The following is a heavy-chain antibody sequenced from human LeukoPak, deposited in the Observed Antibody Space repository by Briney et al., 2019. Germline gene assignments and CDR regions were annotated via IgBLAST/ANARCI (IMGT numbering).Heavy chain of an antibody. CDR3: GRDAVLGSGSIDY. CDR2: IRPDGVET. V-gene: IGHV3-74*01. Sequence: GGPLGLSCAASGSTFTNHWIPWVRRVPGKGLVWVSRIRPDGVETNRAGSVKGLFTTSKDNAKNILYQQKSSLGVEDTAVYHCGRDAVLGSGSIDYWGRGVPVTVSS. J-gene: IGHJ4*02. D-gene: IGHD3-10*01. CDR1: GSTFTNHW.